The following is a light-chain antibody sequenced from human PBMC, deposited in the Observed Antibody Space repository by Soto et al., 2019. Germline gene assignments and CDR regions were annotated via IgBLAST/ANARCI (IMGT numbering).Light chain of an antibody. CDR3: SSYTSTRPWV. J-gene: IGLJ3*02. V-gene: IGLV2-14*01. CDR1: SSDIGDFDY. Sequence: QSALTQPASVSGSPGQSITISCSGTSSDIGDFDYVSWYQQHPGKAPTLLIYEVSDRPSGVSDRFSGSKSDNTASLTISGLQAEDEAAYYFSSYTSTRPWVFGGGTKLTVL. CDR2: EVS.